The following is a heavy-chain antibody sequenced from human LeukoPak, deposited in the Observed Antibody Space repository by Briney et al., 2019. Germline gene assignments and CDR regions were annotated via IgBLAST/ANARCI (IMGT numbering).Heavy chain of an antibody. CDR2: ISYDGSNK. V-gene: IGHV3-30*18. J-gene: IGHJ4*02. Sequence: PGGSLRLSCAASGFTFSSYGMHWVRQAPGKGLEWVAVISYDGSNKYYADSVKGRFTISRDNSKNTLYLQMNSLRAEDTAVYYCAKNADYGDYGLVDYWGQGTLVTVSS. CDR3: AKNADYGDYGLVDY. CDR1: GFTFSSYG. D-gene: IGHD4-17*01.